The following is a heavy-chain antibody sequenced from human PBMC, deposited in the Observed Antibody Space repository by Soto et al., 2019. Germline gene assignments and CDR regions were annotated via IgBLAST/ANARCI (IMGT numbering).Heavy chain of an antibody. D-gene: IGHD3-16*01. J-gene: IGHJ4*02. CDR3: AKVNDGAGGGLDY. Sequence: QVQLVESGGDVVQPGRSLRLSCAACEFTFSSYGMHWVRQAPGKGLEWVSVISNDGRKKYYADSGKGRFTIYRDNSKNTLYLQMNRLSLEDTAVYFRAKVNDGAGGGLDYWCQGSLVTVSS. CDR1: EFTFSSYG. CDR2: ISNDGRKK. V-gene: IGHV3-30*18.